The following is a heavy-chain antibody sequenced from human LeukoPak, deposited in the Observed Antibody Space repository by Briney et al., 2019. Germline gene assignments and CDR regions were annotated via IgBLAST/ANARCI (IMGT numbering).Heavy chain of an antibody. V-gene: IGHV1-69*05. Sequence: ASVKVSCKASGGTFSSYAISWVRQAPGQGLEWMGGIIPIFGTANYAQKFQGRVTITTDESTSTAYMELSSLRSEDTAVYYCASGRGIRFTMDVWGKGNTVTVSS. J-gene: IGHJ6*03. CDR3: ASGRGIRFTMDV. CDR2: IIPIFGTA. D-gene: IGHD3-3*01. CDR1: GGTFSSYA.